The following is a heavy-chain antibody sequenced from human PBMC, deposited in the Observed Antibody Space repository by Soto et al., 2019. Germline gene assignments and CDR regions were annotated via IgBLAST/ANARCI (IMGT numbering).Heavy chain of an antibody. CDR2: IYYSGST. Sequence: SETLSLTCSVSGDSISSGDYYWSWIRQPPGKGLEWIGYIYYSGSTYYNPSLKSRVTISVDTSKNQFSLNLSSVTAADTAVYYCASDNWAHVGGMDVWGQRPRSPSP. V-gene: IGHV4-30-4*01. CDR3: ASDNWAHVGGMDV. D-gene: IGHD7-27*01. CDR1: GDSISSGDYY. J-gene: IGHJ6*02.